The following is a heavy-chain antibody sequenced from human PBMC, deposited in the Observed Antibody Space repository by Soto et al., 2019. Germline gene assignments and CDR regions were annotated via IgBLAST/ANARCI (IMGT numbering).Heavy chain of an antibody. CDR1: GGSFSGYY. J-gene: IGHJ5*02. Sequence: QVQLQQWGAGLLKPSETLSLTCAVYGGSFSGYYWSWIRQPPGKGLEWIGEINHSGSTNYNPSLKSRVTISVDTSKNQFSLKLSSVTAADTAVYYCARFRGRWFDPWGQGTLVTVSS. CDR2: INHSGST. CDR3: ARFRGRWFDP. V-gene: IGHV4-34*01. D-gene: IGHD1-26*01.